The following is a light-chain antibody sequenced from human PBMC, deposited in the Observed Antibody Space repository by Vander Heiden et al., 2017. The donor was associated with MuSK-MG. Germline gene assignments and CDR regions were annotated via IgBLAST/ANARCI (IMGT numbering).Light chain of an antibody. CDR3: QQSYSTPFT. CDR2: DAS. V-gene: IGKV1-39*01. J-gene: IGKJ3*01. CDR1: QSISRY. Sequence: DIQMTQSRSSLSASVGDRVTITCRATQSISRYLNWYQQKPGKAPKLLIYDASSFQSGVPSRFSGSGSGTDFTLTISSLQPEDFATYYCQQSYSTPFTFGHGTKVDIK.